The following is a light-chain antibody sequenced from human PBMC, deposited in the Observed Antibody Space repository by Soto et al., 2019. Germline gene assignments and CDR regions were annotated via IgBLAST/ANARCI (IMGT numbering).Light chain of an antibody. J-gene: IGKJ2*01. CDR2: GAS. V-gene: IGKV3-20*01. Sequence: EIVLTQSPATLSLSPGERATLTCRASQSVGGTYLASYQQKPGQAPRLLISGASRRATDIPDRFSGSGSETDFTLTISRLEPEDFAVYHCQQYGRSPGTFGQGTKLEI. CDR3: QQYGRSPGT. CDR1: QSVGGTY.